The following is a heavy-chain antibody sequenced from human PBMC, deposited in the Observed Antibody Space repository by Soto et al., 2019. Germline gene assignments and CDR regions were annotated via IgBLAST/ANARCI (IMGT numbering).Heavy chain of an antibody. CDR1: GGTFSSYT. CDR2: IIPILGIA. D-gene: IGHD5-12*01. Sequence: ASVKVSCKASGGTFSSYTISWVRQAPGQGLEWMGRIIPILGIANYAQKFQGRVTITADKSTSTAYMELSSLRSEDTAVYYCARDVSSGYDEGFEYWGQGTLVTVSS. V-gene: IGHV1-69*04. CDR3: ARDVSSGYDEGFEY. J-gene: IGHJ4*02.